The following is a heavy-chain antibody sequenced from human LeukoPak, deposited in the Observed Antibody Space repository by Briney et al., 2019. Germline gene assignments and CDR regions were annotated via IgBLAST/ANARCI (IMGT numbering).Heavy chain of an antibody. Sequence: GGSLRLSCAVSGFTFSNAWMSWVRQAPGEGLEWVGRIKSKTDGGTTDYAAPVKGRFTISRDDSKNTLYLQMNSLKTEDTAVYYCTTGEGYCSTTSCHRVDYWGQGTLVTVSS. CDR1: GFTFSNAW. V-gene: IGHV3-15*01. CDR3: TTGEGYCSTTSCHRVDY. J-gene: IGHJ4*02. D-gene: IGHD2-2*01. CDR2: IKSKTDGGTT.